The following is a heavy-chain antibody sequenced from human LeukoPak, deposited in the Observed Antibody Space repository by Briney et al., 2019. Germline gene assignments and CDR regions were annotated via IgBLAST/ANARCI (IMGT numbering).Heavy chain of an antibody. CDR2: IYYSGST. CDR1: GGSISSYY. V-gene: IGHV4-59*01. D-gene: IGHD3-16*01. J-gene: IGHJ6*03. CDR3: ARETSQKGAHYMDV. Sequence: PSETLSLTCTVSGGSISSYYWSWIRQPPGKGLEWIGYIYYSGSTNYNPTLKSRVTISVDTSKNQFSLKLRSVTAADTAVYYCARETSQKGAHYMDVWGKGTTVTISS.